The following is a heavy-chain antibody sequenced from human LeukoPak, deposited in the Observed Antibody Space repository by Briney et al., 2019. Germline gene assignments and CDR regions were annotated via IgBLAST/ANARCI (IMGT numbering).Heavy chain of an antibody. CDR2: IIPIFGTA. D-gene: IGHD1-20*01. CDR1: GGTFSSYA. J-gene: IGHJ6*03. V-gene: IGHV1-69*13. CDR3: ARVNIGFNWNDMDGYWSYYYMDV. Sequence: SVKVSCKASGGTFSSYAISWVRQAPGQGLEWMGGIIPIFGTANYAQKFQGRVTITADESTSTAYMELSSLRSEDTAVYYCARVNIGFNWNDMDGYWSYYYMDVWGKGTTVTISS.